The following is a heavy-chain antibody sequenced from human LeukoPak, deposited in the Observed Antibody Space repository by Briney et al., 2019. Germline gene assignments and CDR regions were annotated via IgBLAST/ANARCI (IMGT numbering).Heavy chain of an antibody. CDR1: GFTFSSYA. J-gene: IGHJ4*02. CDR3: ARSRSWEPSMYY. D-gene: IGHD1-26*01. CDR2: ISYDGSNK. V-gene: IGHV3-30-3*01. Sequence: SGGSLRLSCAASGFTFSSYAMHWVRQAPGKGLEWVAVISYDGSNKYYADSVKGRFTISRYNSKNTLYLQMNSLRAEDTAVYYCARSRSWEPSMYYWGQGTLVTVSS.